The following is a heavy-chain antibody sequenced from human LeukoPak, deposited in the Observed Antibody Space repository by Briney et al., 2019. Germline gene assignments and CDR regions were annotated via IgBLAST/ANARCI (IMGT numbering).Heavy chain of an antibody. Sequence: GGSLRLSCTASGFTVSDNYMSWVRQAPGKGLEWVSVIYSGGSTYYAASVNAPITISRDTSKSTLYLQMNSLRAEDTAVYYCARALSSRGWYYFDYWGQGTLVTVSS. D-gene: IGHD6-13*01. CDR1: GFTVSDNY. CDR2: IYSGGST. J-gene: IGHJ4*02. V-gene: IGHV3-53*01. CDR3: ARALSSRGWYYFDY.